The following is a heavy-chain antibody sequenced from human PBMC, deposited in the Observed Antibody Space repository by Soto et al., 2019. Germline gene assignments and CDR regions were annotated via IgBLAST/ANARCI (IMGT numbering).Heavy chain of an antibody. J-gene: IGHJ4*02. CDR3: AREPTELNSRLDH. D-gene: IGHD3-10*01. Sequence: SQTLSLTCAISGDSVSNNGATWNWIRQSPSRGLEWLGRTYYRSKWKYDYAISVKSRISINPDTSKNQFSLQLNSVTPEDTAVYYCAREPTELNSRLDHWGQGNVVTVSS. CDR2: TYYRSKWKY. CDR1: GDSVSNNGAT. V-gene: IGHV6-1*01.